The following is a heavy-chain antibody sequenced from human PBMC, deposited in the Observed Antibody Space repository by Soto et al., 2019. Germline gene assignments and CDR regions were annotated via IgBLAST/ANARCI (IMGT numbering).Heavy chain of an antibody. V-gene: IGHV3-53*02. CDR2: IYSGGAT. CDR3: ARAAPFNINDGIYFDS. D-gene: IGHD1-1*01. J-gene: IGHJ4*02. Sequence: EVQLVETGGGLIQPGGSLRLSCAASGFSVTNNYMAWVRQAPGKGLEWVSLIYSGGATYYGDSVKGRFTISRDKSKNTVYLQMNDLRAEDTAVYYCARAAPFNINDGIYFDSWGQGILVTVSS. CDR1: GFSVTNNY.